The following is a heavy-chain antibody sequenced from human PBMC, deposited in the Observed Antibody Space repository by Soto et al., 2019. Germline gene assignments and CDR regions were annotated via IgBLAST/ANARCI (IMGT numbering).Heavy chain of an antibody. CDR2: INHSGST. J-gene: IGHJ6*02. V-gene: IGHV4-34*01. D-gene: IGHD5-18*01. CDR3: ARGGYSYGYYYYYGMDV. CDR1: GGSFSGYY. Sequence: SETLSLTCAVYGGSFSGYYWIWIRQPPGKGLEWIGEINHSGSTNYNPSLKSRVTISVDTSKNQFSLKLSSVTAADTAVYYCARGGYSYGYYYYYGMDVWGQGTTVTVSS.